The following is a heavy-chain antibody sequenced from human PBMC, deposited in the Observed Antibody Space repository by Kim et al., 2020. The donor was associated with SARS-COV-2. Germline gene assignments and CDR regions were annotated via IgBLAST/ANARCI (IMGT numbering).Heavy chain of an antibody. J-gene: IGHJ3*01. Sequence: SETLSLTCTVSGGSINSGDYYWSWIRQHPGKGLEWIGYIFDSGNIYYSPSLKGRASISMDTSKNQFSLKLTSVTAADTAVYYCARDPKLGDDFDVWGQGTRVTLSS. CDR2: IFDSGNI. CDR1: GGSINSGDYY. D-gene: IGHD3-10*01. CDR3: ARDPKLGDDFDV. V-gene: IGHV4-31*03.